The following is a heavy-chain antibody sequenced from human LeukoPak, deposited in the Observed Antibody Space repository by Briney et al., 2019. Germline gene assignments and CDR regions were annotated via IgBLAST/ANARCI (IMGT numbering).Heavy chain of an antibody. J-gene: IGHJ4*02. CDR1: GGSITSGNYF. CDR3: ARHVDYGDRLY. D-gene: IGHD4-17*01. Sequence: SETLSLTCTASGGSITSGNYFWGWIRQPPGKGLEWIGTIYYSGNTYYNPSLESRVTISLDTSKNQFSLKLNSVTAADTAVYYCARHVDYGDRLYWGQGTLVTVSS. CDR2: IYYSGNT. V-gene: IGHV4-39*01.